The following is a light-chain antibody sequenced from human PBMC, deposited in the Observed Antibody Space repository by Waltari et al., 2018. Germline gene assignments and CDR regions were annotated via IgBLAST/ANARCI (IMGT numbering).Light chain of an antibody. V-gene: IGLV2-23*01. CDR3: FSYASRGTGL. J-gene: IGLJ3*02. Sequence: QSALAQPASVSGSPGQSITISCTGTSDNVGGYILVSWSQQHRGKAPKLIIYATNERPPGISSRFSGSKSDNSASLTISGLQADDEADYYCFSYASRGTGLFGGGTKVTVL. CDR2: ATN. CDR1: SDNVGGYIL.